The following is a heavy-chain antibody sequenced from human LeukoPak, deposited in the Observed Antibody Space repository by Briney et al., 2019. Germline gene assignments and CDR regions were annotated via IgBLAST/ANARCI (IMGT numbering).Heavy chain of an antibody. Sequence: GGSLRLSCAASGFTFSSYSMNWVRQAPGKGLEWVAVISYDGSNKYYAGSVKGRFTISRDNSKNTLYLQMNSLRAEDTAVYYCARDRAAARHFDYWGQGTLVTVSS. CDR1: GFTFSSYS. J-gene: IGHJ4*02. CDR2: ISYDGSNK. V-gene: IGHV3-30*03. D-gene: IGHD6-6*01. CDR3: ARDRAAARHFDY.